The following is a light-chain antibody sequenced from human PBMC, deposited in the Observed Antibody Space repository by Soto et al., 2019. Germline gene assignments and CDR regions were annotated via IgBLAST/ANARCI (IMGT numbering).Light chain of an antibody. CDR2: GAS. CDR1: QSFSATY. Sequence: IVLTQSPGTLSLSPGERATLSCRASQSFSATYVAWYQQKPGQAPRLLIYGASSRATGIPDRFSGSGSGTDFTLTISRLEAEDFAVYYCQQYGSSRTFGRGTKVEIK. CDR3: QQYGSSRT. J-gene: IGKJ1*01. V-gene: IGKV3-20*01.